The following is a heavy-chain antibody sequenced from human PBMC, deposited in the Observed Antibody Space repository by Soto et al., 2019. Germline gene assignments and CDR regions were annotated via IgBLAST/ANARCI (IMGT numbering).Heavy chain of an antibody. CDR3: ALLLAYPGTFYFDY. CDR2: IYYSGST. J-gene: IGHJ4*02. V-gene: IGHV4-30-4*01. CDR1: GASISSADYY. D-gene: IGHD3-3*01. Sequence: QVQLQESGPGLVKPSQTLSLTCTVSGASISSADYYWSWIRQPPGKGLEWIGYIYYSGSTFYNPSLKSRVTMSVDTSKNQFSLNLRSVTAADTAVYYCALLLAYPGTFYFDYWGQGTLVTVSS.